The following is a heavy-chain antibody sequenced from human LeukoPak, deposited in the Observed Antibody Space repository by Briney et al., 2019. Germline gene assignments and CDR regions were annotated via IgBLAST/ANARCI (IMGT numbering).Heavy chain of an antibody. CDR3: ARGGPVYSSSWYWFDP. CDR1: GGSFSGYY. V-gene: IGHV4-34*01. J-gene: IGHJ5*02. Sequence: PSETLFLTCAVYGGSFSGYYWSRIRQPPGKGLEWIGEINHSGSTDYNPSLKSRVTISVDTSKNQFSLKLSSVTAADTAVYYCARGGPVYSSSWYWFDPWGQGTLITVSS. D-gene: IGHD6-13*01. CDR2: INHSGST.